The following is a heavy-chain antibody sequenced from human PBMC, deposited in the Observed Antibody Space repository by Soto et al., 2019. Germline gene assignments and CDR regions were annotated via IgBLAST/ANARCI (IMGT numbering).Heavy chain of an antibody. Sequence: QVQLVQSGAEVKKPGSSVKVSCKASGGTFSSYAISWVRQAPGQGLEWMGGIIPIFGTANYAQKFKGRVTITADESTSTAYMELSSLRSEDTAVYYCERDSRLRREAAAGPPGYFYYWGQGTLVTVSS. CDR1: GGTFSSYA. CDR3: ERDSRLRREAAAGPPGYFYY. CDR2: IIPIFGTA. V-gene: IGHV1-69*01. J-gene: IGHJ4*02. D-gene: IGHD6-13*01.